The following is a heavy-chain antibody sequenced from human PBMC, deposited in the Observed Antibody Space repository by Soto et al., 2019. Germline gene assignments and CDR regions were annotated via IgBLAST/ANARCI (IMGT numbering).Heavy chain of an antibody. J-gene: IGHJ4*02. D-gene: IGHD1-26*01. Sequence: ASVKVSCKASGYTFSTYGISWVRQAPGQGLEWMGWISAYNHYTNYAQKFQDRVTMTTDTSTNTAYMELRSLTSGDTAMYFCARVGPSREVPYPFEYWGQETLVTVPS. V-gene: IGHV1-18*01. CDR2: ISAYNHYT. CDR3: ARVGPSREVPYPFEY. CDR1: GYTFSTYG.